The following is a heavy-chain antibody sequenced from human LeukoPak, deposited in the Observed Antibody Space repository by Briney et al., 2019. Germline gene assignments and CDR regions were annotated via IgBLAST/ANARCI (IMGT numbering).Heavy chain of an antibody. J-gene: IGHJ4*02. V-gene: IGHV3-21*01. CDR3: ARGPSCTSISCYTTGLFDY. CDR1: GFTFSIYS. CDR2: ISSSSNST. Sequence: PGGSLRLSXTASGFTFSIYSMSWVRQAPGKGLEWGSSISSSSNSTYYADSVKGQFTISRDNAKNSLYLQMNSLRAGDTAVYYCARGPSCTSISCYTTGLFDYWGQGTLVTVSS. D-gene: IGHD2-2*01.